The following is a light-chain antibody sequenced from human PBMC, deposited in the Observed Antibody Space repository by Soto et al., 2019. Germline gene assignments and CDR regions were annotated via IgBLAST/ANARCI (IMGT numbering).Light chain of an antibody. CDR2: DVG. Sequence: QSVLTQPASVSGSPGQSITISCTGTSSDIGIYNYVSWYQQHPGKVPKLMIYDVGNRPSGVSNRFSGSKSGNTASLTISGLQAEDEADYYCFSYSIFSTSVFGGGTKVTVL. J-gene: IGLJ3*02. CDR3: FSYSIFSTSV. V-gene: IGLV2-14*01. CDR1: SSDIGIYNY.